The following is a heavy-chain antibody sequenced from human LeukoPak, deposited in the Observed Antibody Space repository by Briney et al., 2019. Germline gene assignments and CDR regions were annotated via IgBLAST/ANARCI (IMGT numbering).Heavy chain of an antibody. CDR1: GFIFSSYW. Sequence: PGGSLRLSCEVSGFIFSSYWMSWVRQAPGKGPEWVAHIRQDGSGKDYVDSVKGRFTISRDNAKNSLYLQMSSLRAEDTAVYYCGRGSRISDYWGQGTQVTVSS. V-gene: IGHV3-7*01. D-gene: IGHD2-15*01. CDR2: IRQDGSGK. J-gene: IGHJ4*02. CDR3: GRGSRISDY.